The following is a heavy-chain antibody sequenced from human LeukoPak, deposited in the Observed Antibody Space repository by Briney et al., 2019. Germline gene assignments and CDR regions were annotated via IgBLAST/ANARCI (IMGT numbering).Heavy chain of an antibody. CDR3: AKENYYHNSGELDY. V-gene: IGHV3-9*01. CDR2: ISWNSGSI. Sequence: PGGSLRLSCAASGFTLDDYAMHWVRQAPGKGLEWVSGISWNSGSIGYADSVKGRFTISRDNAKNSLYLQMNSLRAEDTALYYCAKENYYHNSGELDYWGQGTLVTVSS. CDR1: GFTLDDYA. D-gene: IGHD3-22*01. J-gene: IGHJ4*02.